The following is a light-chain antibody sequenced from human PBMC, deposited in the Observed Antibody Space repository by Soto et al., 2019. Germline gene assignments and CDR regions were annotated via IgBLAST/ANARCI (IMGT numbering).Light chain of an antibody. Sequence: EIVLIQSPATLSLSPGERATLSCRASQSVSSNLAWYQQNPGQAPRLLIFDASNRATGIPDRFSGSGSGTDFTLTISRLEPEDFAVYYCQQYGSSPRTFGQGTKVDI. J-gene: IGKJ1*01. CDR1: QSVSSN. CDR2: DAS. V-gene: IGKV3-20*01. CDR3: QQYGSSPRT.